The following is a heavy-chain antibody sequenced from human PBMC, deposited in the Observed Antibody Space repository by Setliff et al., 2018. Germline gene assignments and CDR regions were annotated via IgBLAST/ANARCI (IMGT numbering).Heavy chain of an antibody. J-gene: IGHJ4*02. V-gene: IGHV1-46*01. CDR3: ASYEGDDYGDYYFDY. Sequence: RASVKVSCKASGYTFTSYYMHWVRQAPGQGLEWMGIINPSGGSTSYAQKFQGRVTITADKSTSTAYMELSSLRSEDTAVYYCASYEGDDYGDYYFDYWGQGTLVTVSS. CDR1: GYTFTSYY. CDR2: INPSGGST. D-gene: IGHD4-17*01.